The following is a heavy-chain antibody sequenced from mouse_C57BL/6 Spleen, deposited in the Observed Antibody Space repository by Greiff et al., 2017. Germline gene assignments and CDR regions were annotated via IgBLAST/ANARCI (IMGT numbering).Heavy chain of an antibody. CDR3: ARSGGLKGFAY. CDR1: GSTFTSYW. V-gene: IGHV1-50*01. Sequence: VQLQQPGAELVKPGASVKLSCKASGSTFTSYWMQWVKQRPGQGLEWIGELDPSDSYTNYNQKLKCKATVTVDTSSSTTYMQLSSLTSEDSAVYYCARSGGLKGFAYWGQGTLVTVSA. D-gene: IGHD1-3*01. J-gene: IGHJ3*01. CDR2: LDPSDSYT.